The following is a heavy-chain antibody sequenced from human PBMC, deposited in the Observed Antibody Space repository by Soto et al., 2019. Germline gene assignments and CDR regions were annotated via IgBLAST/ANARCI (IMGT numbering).Heavy chain of an antibody. J-gene: IGHJ4*02. CDR3: ARDQGDFWGGTVDS. CDR2: IYYSGDT. Sequence: QVQLQESGPGLVKPSQTLSLICSVSGVSISRNDYSWNWIRQHPGKGLEWIGYIYYSGDTYYNPALPSRVTISVDASNNQFSLKLSSVTAADTGVYFCARDQGDFWGGTVDSGGQGTLVTVSS. D-gene: IGHD3-3*01. CDR1: GVSISRNDYS. V-gene: IGHV4-31*03.